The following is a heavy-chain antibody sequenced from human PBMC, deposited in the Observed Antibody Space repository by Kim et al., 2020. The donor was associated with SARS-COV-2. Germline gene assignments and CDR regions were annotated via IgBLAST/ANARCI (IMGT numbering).Heavy chain of an antibody. CDR3: ARGLYDSGTYWSWPFDC. CDR1: GFTFSDYY. V-gene: IGHV3-11*01. CDR2: INSRGLSI. J-gene: IGHJ4*01. Sequence: GGSLRLSCEASGFTFSDYYMTWIRQAPGKGLEWISYINSRGLSIKYADSVKGRFSISRDNAKNSLYLEMNSLRAEDTAVYYCARGLYDSGTYWSWPFDC. D-gene: IGHD3-16*01.